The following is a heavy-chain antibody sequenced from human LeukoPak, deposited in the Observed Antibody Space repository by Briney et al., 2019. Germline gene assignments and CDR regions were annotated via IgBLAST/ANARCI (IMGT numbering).Heavy chain of an antibody. CDR1: GFIFSSYG. V-gene: IGHV3-30*02. J-gene: IGHJ4*02. Sequence: GGSLRLSCAASGFIFSSYGMHWVRQAPGKGLEWVAFIQYEHGTDKFYADSVKGRFTISRDNSKNTVYLQMNSLRVEDTAVYYCAKDDPTGRYLWGQGTLVPVSS. CDR3: AKDDPTGRYL. CDR2: IQYEHGTDK. D-gene: IGHD1-26*01.